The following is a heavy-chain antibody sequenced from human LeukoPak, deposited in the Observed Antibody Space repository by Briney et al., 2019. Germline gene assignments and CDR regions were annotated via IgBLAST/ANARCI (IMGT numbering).Heavy chain of an antibody. D-gene: IGHD4-11*01. CDR2: INPSGGST. CDR1: GYTFTSYY. CDR3: ARAYSNGVDY. J-gene: IGHJ4*02. Sequence: PRASVKVSCKASGYTFTSYYMHWVRQAPGQGLEWMGIINPSGGSTSYAQKFQGRVTMTRDTSTSTVYMELSRLRSDDTAVYYCARAYSNGVDYWGQGTLVTVSS. V-gene: IGHV1-46*01.